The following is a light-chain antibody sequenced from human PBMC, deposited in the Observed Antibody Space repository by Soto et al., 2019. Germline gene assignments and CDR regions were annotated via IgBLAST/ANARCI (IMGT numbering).Light chain of an antibody. Sequence: QSALTQPASVSGSPGQSITLSCTGTSSDIGGYDYVSWYQRHPGKAPKLIIYDVNNRPSGVSNRFSGSKSGNTASLTISGLQAEDEADYYCTSYAIGRAHVVFGGGTKLTVL. CDR3: TSYAIGRAHVV. CDR1: SSDIGGYDY. V-gene: IGLV2-14*01. J-gene: IGLJ2*01. CDR2: DVN.